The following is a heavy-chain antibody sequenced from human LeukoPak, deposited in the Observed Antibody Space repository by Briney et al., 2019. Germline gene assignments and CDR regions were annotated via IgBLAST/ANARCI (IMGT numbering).Heavy chain of an antibody. CDR3: ARDEGRYWKGYYGMHV. J-gene: IGHJ6*04. D-gene: IGHD1-1*01. CDR1: GFTVSSNH. Sequence: GGSLRLSCAASGFTVSSNHMSWVRQARGKGLGWVSVIYSCGSTYHADPVQGRFPISQDNDKDTLYLQMNSLRGEDTAVYYCARDEGRYWKGYYGMHVWGKATTVTVSS. CDR2: IYSCGST. V-gene: IGHV3-53*01.